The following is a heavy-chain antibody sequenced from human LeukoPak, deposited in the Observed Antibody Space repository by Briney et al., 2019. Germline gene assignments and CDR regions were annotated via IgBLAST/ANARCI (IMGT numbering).Heavy chain of an antibody. CDR1: GYTFTSYG. CDR2: ISAYNGNT. J-gene: IGHJ4*02. CDR3: ARELRDILVVPAASDY. D-gene: IGHD2-2*01. V-gene: IGHV1-18*01. Sequence: ASVKVSCKASGYTFTSYGISWVRQAPGQGLEWMGWISAYNGNTNYAQKLQGRVTMTTDTSTSTAYMELRSLRSDDTAVYYCARELRDILVVPAASDYWCQGTLVTVSP.